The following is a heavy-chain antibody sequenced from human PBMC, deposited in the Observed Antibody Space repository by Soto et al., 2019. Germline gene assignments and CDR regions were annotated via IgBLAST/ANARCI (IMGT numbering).Heavy chain of an antibody. V-gene: IGHV1-46*01. CDR1: GYTFIHYY. Sequence: QVQLVQSGAEVKKPGASVKVSCKASGYTFIHYYIHWVRQAPGQGLEWMAIINPNGGSTNYAQKFQGRVTVTSDTSTSTVSMELYSLGSDDTAVYFCARSLLQGDFWGQGTLVTVSS. J-gene: IGHJ4*02. CDR3: ARSLLQGDF. D-gene: IGHD2-21*01. CDR2: INPNGGST.